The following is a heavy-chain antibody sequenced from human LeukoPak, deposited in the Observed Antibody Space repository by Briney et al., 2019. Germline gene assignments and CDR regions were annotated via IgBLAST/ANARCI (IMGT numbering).Heavy chain of an antibody. CDR2: ISSSSSYI. CDR1: AFSLNNDA. Sequence: PGGSLRLSCAASAFSLNNDAMSWVRQAPGKGLEWVSSISSSSSYIYYADSVKGRFTISRDNAKNSLYLQMNSLRPEDTAVYYCARENSGSYYQFDCWGQGTLVTVSS. CDR3: ARENSGSYYQFDC. V-gene: IGHV3-21*01. D-gene: IGHD1-26*01. J-gene: IGHJ4*02.